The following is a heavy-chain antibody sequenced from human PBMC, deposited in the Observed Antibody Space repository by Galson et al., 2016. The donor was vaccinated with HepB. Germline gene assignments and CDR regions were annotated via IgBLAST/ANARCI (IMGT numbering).Heavy chain of an antibody. Sequence: SLRLSCAASGFTFSTFSMNWVRQAPGKGLQWVSSISSSSTSIYYADSVKGRFTFSRDNAKNSLYLQMNSLRAEDTAVYYCARGCGGYDCSSELDSWGQGALVTVSS. CDR2: ISSSSTSI. D-gene: IGHD5-12*01. J-gene: IGHJ4*02. V-gene: IGHV3-21*01. CDR1: GFTFSTFS. CDR3: ARGCGGYDCSSELDS.